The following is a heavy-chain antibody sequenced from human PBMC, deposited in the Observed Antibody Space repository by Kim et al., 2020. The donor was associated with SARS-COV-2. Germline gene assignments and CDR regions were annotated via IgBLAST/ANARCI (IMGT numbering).Heavy chain of an antibody. V-gene: IGHV3-9*01. CDR1: GFTFDDYA. D-gene: IGHD3-3*01. J-gene: IGHJ3*01. CDR3: AKSSRAHYDFWSGFHDA. CDR2: ISWNSDSI. Sequence: GGSLRLSCSASGFTFDDYAIHWVRQAPGKGLEWVSGISWNSDSIAYAGSVKGRFTISRDNARNSLYLQMDSLRPEDTASYYCAKSSRAHYDFWSGFHDA.